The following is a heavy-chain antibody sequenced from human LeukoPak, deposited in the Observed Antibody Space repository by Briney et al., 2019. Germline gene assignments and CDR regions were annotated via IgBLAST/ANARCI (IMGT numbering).Heavy chain of an antibody. CDR1: GFTFSSYA. Sequence: GGALRVSCAASGFTFSSYAMHWVRQAPGRGLEWVAVISYDGSNKYYADSVKGRFTISRDNSKNTLYLQMNSLRAEDTAVYYCARGRGGSVVGATVYWGQGTLVTVSS. D-gene: IGHD1-26*01. V-gene: IGHV3-30-3*01. CDR2: ISYDGSNK. CDR3: ARGRGGSVVGATVY. J-gene: IGHJ4*02.